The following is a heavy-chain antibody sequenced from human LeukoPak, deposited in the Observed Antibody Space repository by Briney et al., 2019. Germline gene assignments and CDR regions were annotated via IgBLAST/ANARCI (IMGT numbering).Heavy chain of an antibody. J-gene: IGHJ4*02. V-gene: IGHV1-8*01. CDR3: ARGVGHRGQEHSYVYYFDY. CDR2: INPNRGNT. D-gene: IGHD5-18*01. CDR1: GDTFTSYD. Sequence: ASVKVSCKAFGDTFTSYDINWVRQATGQGLEWMGWINPNRGNTDYAQKFQGRVTITRDTSISTAYMELSSLRSEDTAVYYCARGVGHRGQEHSYVYYFDYWGQGPLVTVSS.